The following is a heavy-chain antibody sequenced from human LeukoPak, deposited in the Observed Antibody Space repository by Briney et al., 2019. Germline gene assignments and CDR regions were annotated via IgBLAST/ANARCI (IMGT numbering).Heavy chain of an antibody. CDR2: IYYSGST. D-gene: IGHD2-2*01. CDR1: VGSISSSSYY. Sequence: SETLSLTCTVSVGSISSSSYYWGWIRQPPGKGLEWIGSIYYSGSTYYNPSLKSRVTISVDTSKNQFSLKLSSVTAADTAVYYCARVPRVRIVVVPAAMSYFDYWGQGTLVTVSS. CDR3: ARVPRVRIVVVPAAMSYFDY. V-gene: IGHV4-39*01. J-gene: IGHJ4*02.